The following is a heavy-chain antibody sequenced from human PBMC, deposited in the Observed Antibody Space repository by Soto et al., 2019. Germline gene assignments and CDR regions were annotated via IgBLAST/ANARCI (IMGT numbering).Heavy chain of an antibody. CDR3: ARFIDYYDSHGYLIHDAFDI. D-gene: IGHD3-22*01. CDR2: IIPMLGTT. Sequence: QVQLVQSGTEVKKPGSSVKVSCKASGGTFSNYAITWVRQAPGQGLEWMGGIIPMLGTTKYAQKFQGRVTIIADESTSTAYMELSSLRSEDTAVYFCARFIDYYDSHGYLIHDAFDIWGQGTKVTVSS. V-gene: IGHV1-69*01. J-gene: IGHJ3*02. CDR1: GGTFSNYA.